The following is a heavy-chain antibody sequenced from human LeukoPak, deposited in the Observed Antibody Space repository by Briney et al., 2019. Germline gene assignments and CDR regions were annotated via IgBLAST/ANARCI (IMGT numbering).Heavy chain of an antibody. D-gene: IGHD1-14*01. CDR1: GFTFNSYG. CDR3: AKELLSSPTAEDAFDI. V-gene: IGHV3-30*18. Sequence: PGGSLRLSCAASGFTFNSYGMHWVRQAPGKGLEWVAVISYHESKRYYADSVKGRFTISRDNSKNTLYLQMNSLRAEDTAVYYCAKELLSSPTAEDAFDIWGQGTMVTVSS. CDR2: ISYHESKR. J-gene: IGHJ3*02.